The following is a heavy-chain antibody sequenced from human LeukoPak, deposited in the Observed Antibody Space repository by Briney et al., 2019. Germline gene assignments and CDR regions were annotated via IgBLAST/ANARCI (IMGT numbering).Heavy chain of an antibody. Sequence: KPSETLSLTCAVYGGSFSGYYWSWIRQPPGKGLEWIGEINHSGSTNYNPSLKSRVTISVDTSKNQFSLKLSSVTAADTAVYYCARRGYYDFWSGYYRWFDPWGQGTLVTVSS. D-gene: IGHD3-3*01. CDR3: ARRGYYDFWSGYYRWFDP. CDR2: INHSGST. V-gene: IGHV4-34*01. CDR1: GGSFSGYY. J-gene: IGHJ5*02.